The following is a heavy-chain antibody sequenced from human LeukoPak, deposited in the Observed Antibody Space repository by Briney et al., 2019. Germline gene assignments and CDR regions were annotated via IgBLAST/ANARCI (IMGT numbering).Heavy chain of an antibody. J-gene: IGHJ4*02. CDR3: ARGRSLLSRYDY. Sequence: SETLSLTCAVYGGSFSGYYWSWIRQPPGKGLEWIGEINHSGSTNYNPSHKSRVTISVDTSKNQFSLKLSSVTAADTAVYYCARGRSLLSRYDYWGQGTLVTVSS. D-gene: IGHD3-10*01. V-gene: IGHV4-34*01. CDR1: GGSFSGYY. CDR2: INHSGST.